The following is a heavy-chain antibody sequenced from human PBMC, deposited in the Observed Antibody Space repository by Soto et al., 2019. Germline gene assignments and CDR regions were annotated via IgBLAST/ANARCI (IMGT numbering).Heavy chain of an antibody. CDR2: IYYSGST. CDR3: ARDNRRGFWSGMAVVSGYYMDV. V-gene: IGHV4-59*01. J-gene: IGHJ6*03. D-gene: IGHD3-3*01. CDR1: GGSISSYY. Sequence: NPSETLSLTCTVSGGSISSYYWSWIRQPPGKGLEWIGYIYYSGSTNYNPSLKSRVTISVDTSKNQFSLKLSSVTAADTAVYYCARDNRRGFWSGMAVVSGYYMDVWGKGTTVTVSS.